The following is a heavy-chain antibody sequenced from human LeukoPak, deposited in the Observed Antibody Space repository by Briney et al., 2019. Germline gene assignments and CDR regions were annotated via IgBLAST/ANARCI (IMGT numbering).Heavy chain of an antibody. V-gene: IGHV3-21*01. CDR1: GFTFSSYS. CDR3: ARVYDSSGPHDY. D-gene: IGHD3-22*01. J-gene: IGHJ4*02. Sequence: PGGSLRLSCAASGFTFSSYSMNWVRQAPGKGLEWVSSISSSSSYIYYADSVKGRFTISRDNAKNSLYLQMNSLRAEDTAVYYCARVYDSSGPHDYWGQGTLVTVSS. CDR2: ISSSSSYI.